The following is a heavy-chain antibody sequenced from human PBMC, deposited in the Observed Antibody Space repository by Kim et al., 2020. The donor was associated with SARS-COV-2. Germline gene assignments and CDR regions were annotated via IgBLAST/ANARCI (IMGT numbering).Heavy chain of an antibody. CDR3: ARVYITIFGVVDYMDV. CDR1: GYTFTSYG. CDR2: ISAYNGNT. V-gene: IGHV1-18*01. D-gene: IGHD3-3*01. Sequence: ASVKVSCKASGYTFTSYGISWVRQAPGQGLEWMGWISAYNGNTNYAQKLQGRVTMTTDTSTSTAYMELRSLRSDDTAVYYCARVYITIFGVVDYMDVWGKGTTVTVSS. J-gene: IGHJ6*03.